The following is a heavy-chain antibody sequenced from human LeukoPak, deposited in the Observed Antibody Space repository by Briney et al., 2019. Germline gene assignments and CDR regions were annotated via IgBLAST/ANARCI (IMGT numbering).Heavy chain of an antibody. D-gene: IGHD4-23*01. CDR3: TTSLRRNSVTGTLDY. V-gene: IGHV3-15*01. J-gene: IGHJ4*02. Sequence: GGSLRLSCAASEFTFRDAWMSWVRQAPGRGLEWIGRIKSKADGGTTDYTAPVKGRFTFSRDDSKNTLYLQMNSLKTEDTAVYYCTTSLRRNSVTGTLDYWGQGTLVTVSS. CDR1: EFTFRDAW. CDR2: IKSKADGGTT.